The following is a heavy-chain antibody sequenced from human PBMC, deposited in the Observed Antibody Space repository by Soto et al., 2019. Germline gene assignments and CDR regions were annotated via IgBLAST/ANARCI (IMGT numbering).Heavy chain of an antibody. D-gene: IGHD2-2*01. CDR2: IIPILGIA. V-gene: IGHV1-69*02. CDR1: GGTFSSYT. J-gene: IGHJ2*01. CDR3: ARYRYCSSTSCLPRYFDL. Sequence: QVQLVQSGAEVKKPGSSVKVSCKASGGTFSSYTISWVRQAPGQGLEWMGRIIPILGIANYAQKFQGRVTIPADKSTSTAYMELSSLRSEDTAVYYCARYRYCSSTSCLPRYFDLWGRGTLVTVSS.